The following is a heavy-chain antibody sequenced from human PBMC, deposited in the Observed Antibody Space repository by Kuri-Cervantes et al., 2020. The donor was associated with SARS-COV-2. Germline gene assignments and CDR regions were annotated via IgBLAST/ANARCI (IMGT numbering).Heavy chain of an antibody. D-gene: IGHD4-17*01. V-gene: IGHV4-34*01. CDR1: GGSFSGYY. Sequence: SETLSLTCAVYGGSFSGYYWSWIRQPPGKGLEWIGEINHSGSTNYNPSLKSRVTISVDTSKNQFPLKLSSVTAADTAVYYCARLSTVTDNYGMDVWGQGTTVTVSS. CDR2: INHSGST. J-gene: IGHJ6*02. CDR3: ARLSTVTDNYGMDV.